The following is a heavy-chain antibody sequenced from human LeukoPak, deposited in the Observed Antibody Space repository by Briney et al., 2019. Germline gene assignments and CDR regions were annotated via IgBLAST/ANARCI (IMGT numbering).Heavy chain of an antibody. CDR1: GFTFRDYN. CDR2: TSGSGGNS. V-gene: IGHV3-23*01. D-gene: IGHD5-12*01. CDR3: AKEYSGYDFDY. Sequence: PGGSLRLSCAASGFTFRDYNMNWVRQAPGKGLEWVAATSGSGGNSYYADSVRGRFTISRDNSQNTLYLQMDSLRAEDTALYYCAKEYSGYDFDYWGQGTLVTVSS. J-gene: IGHJ4*02.